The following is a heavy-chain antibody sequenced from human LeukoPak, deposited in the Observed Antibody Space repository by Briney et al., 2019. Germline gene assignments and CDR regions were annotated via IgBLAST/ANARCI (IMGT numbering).Heavy chain of an antibody. CDR1: GFTFSSYG. J-gene: IGHJ3*02. V-gene: IGHV3-30*02. Sequence: GGSLRLSCTASGFTFSSYGMHWVRQAPGKGLEWVAFIRYDGSNKYYADSVKGRFTISRDSSKNTLYLQMNSLRAEDTAVYYCAKLPPTGIEDAFDIWGQGTMVTVSS. CDR2: IRYDGSNK. D-gene: IGHD1-1*01. CDR3: AKLPPTGIEDAFDI.